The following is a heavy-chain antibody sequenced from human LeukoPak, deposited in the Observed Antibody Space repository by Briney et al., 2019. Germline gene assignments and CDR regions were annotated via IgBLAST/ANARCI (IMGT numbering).Heavy chain of an antibody. V-gene: IGHV4-34*01. CDR1: GGSFSGYY. CDR2: INHSGST. J-gene: IGHJ4*02. CDR3: ARRFPSNYYYGSGSYQSSFDY. Sequence: PSETLSLTCAVYGGSFSGYYWSWIRQPPGKGLEWIGEINHSGSTNYNPSLKSRVTISVDTSKNQFSLKLSSVTAADTAVYYCARRFPSNYYYGSGSYQSSFDYWGQGTLVTVSS. D-gene: IGHD3-10*01.